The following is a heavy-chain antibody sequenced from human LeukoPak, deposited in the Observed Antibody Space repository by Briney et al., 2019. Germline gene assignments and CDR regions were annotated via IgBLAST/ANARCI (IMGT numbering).Heavy chain of an antibody. J-gene: IGHJ4*02. CDR2: LYSAGGT. D-gene: IGHD3-10*01. CDR3: ASGEVGVRKYYSDPFHY. Sequence: GGSLRLSCAASGFTVSSNYVSWVRQAPGKGLEWVSILYSAGGTYYADSVRGRFIISRDTSKNTVCLQLNSLRAEDTAVYYCASGEVGVRKYYSDPFHYWGQGTLVSVSS. CDR1: GFTVSSNY. V-gene: IGHV3-53*01.